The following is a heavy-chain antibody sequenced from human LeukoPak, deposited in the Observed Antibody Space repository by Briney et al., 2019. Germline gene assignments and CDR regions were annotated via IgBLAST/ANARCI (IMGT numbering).Heavy chain of an antibody. CDR2: ISAYNGNT. Sequence: ASVKVSCTASGYTFTSYGISWVRQAPGQGLEWMGWISAYNGNTNYAQKLQGRVTMTTDTSTSTAYMELRSLRSDDTAVYYCARRIAVAGVDAFDIWGQGTMVTVSS. J-gene: IGHJ3*02. CDR1: GYTFTSYG. D-gene: IGHD6-19*01. CDR3: ARRIAVAGVDAFDI. V-gene: IGHV1-18*01.